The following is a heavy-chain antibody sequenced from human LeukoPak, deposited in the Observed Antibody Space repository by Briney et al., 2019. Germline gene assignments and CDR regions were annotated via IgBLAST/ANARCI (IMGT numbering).Heavy chain of an antibody. V-gene: IGHV3-21*01. D-gene: IGHD4-23*01. CDR3: ASGDDYGGKSPVRI. CDR2: ISSISNHI. J-gene: IGHJ3*02. CDR1: GFSLSGYT. Sequence: AGGSLRLSCAASGFSLSGYTMNWVRQAPGKGLEWVSSISSISNHIYYADSVRGRFTISRDNAKNSLYVQMNSLRDEDTAVYYCASGDDYGGKSPVRIWGQGTMVTVSS.